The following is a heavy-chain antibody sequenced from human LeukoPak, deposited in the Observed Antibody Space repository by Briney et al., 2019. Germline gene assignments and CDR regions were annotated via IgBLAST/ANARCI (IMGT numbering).Heavy chain of an antibody. Sequence: SETLSLTCAVYGGSFSGYYWGWIRQPPGKGLEWIGSIYYSGSTYYNPSLKSRVTISVDTSKNQFSMKLSSVNAANTAVYYCARESSYYYYYYMDVWGKGTTVTVSS. CDR2: IYYSGST. V-gene: IGHV4-34*01. CDR1: GGSFSGYY. CDR3: ARESSYYYYYYMDV. J-gene: IGHJ6*03.